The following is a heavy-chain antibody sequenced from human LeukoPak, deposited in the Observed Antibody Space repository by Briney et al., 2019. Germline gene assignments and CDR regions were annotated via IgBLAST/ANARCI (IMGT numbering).Heavy chain of an antibody. CDR2: INTDGSST. CDR3: ARDWKKTGAFDY. D-gene: IGHD1-1*01. CDR1: GYTFSSFW. J-gene: IGHJ4*02. Sequence: GGSLRLSCAASGYTFSSFWMHWVRQAPGKGLVWVSFINTDGSSTTYADSVKGRFTVSRDNAKNTLYLQMSGLRAEDTAVYYCARDWKKTGAFDYWGQGTLVTVSS. V-gene: IGHV3-74*01.